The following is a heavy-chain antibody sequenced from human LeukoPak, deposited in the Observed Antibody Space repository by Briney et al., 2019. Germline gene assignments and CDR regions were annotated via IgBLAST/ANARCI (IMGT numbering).Heavy chain of an antibody. CDR3: ARLEVSYDILTGYYSDY. V-gene: IGHV4-39*01. CDR1: GGSISSSGYY. J-gene: IGHJ4*02. D-gene: IGHD3-9*01. Sequence: SETLSLTCTVSGGSISSSGYYWGWIRQPPGKGLEWIGSIYYSGSTYYNPSLKSRVTISVDTSKNQFSLKLSSVTAADTAVYYCARLEVSYDILTGYYSDYWGQGTLVTVSS. CDR2: IYYSGST.